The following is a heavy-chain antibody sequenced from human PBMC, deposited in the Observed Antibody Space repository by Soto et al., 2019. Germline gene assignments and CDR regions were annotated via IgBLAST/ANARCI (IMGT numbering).Heavy chain of an antibody. V-gene: IGHV1-69*08. D-gene: IGHD3-9*01. J-gene: IGHJ4*02. CDR1: GGTFSSYT. CDR3: ARDGDLTGLDY. Sequence: QVQLVQSGAEVKKPGSSVKVSCKASGGTFSSYTISWVRQAPGQGLEWMGRIIPILGIANYAQKFQGRVTITADKSTSTAYMELSSLRSEDTAVYYCARDGDLTGLDYWGQGPLVTVSS. CDR2: IIPILGIA.